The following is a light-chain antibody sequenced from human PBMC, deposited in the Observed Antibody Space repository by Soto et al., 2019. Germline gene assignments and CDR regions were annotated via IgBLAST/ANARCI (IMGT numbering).Light chain of an antibody. CDR2: GAS. V-gene: IGKV3-20*01. J-gene: IGKJ2*01. CDR3: QQYGRSPYT. CDR1: QSVSSSS. Sequence: EIVLTQSPGTLSLSSGERATLSCRASQSVSSSSLAWYQQKPGQAPRLLIYGASSRATGIPDRFSGSGSGTDFTLTISRLEPEDFAVYYCQQYGRSPYTFGQGTKLEIK.